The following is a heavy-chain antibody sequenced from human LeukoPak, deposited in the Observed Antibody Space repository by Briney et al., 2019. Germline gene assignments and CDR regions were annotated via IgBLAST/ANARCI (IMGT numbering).Heavy chain of an antibody. CDR2: VYSGGST. CDR1: GFTVSSNY. J-gene: IGHJ4*02. Sequence: GGSLRLSCAASGFTVSSNYMSWVRQAPGKGLEWVSVVYSGGSTYYADSVKGRFTISRDNSKNTLYLQMNGLRAEDTALYYCARVVWYCGGDCYSDYWGQGTLVTVSS. V-gene: IGHV3-53*01. CDR3: ARVVWYCGGDCYSDY. D-gene: IGHD2-21*02.